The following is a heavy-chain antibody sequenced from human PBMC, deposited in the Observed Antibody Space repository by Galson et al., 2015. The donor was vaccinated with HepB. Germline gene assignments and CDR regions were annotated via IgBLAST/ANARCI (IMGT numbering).Heavy chain of an antibody. V-gene: IGHV3-48*01. J-gene: IGHJ6*03. D-gene: IGHD2-2*01. Sequence: SLRLSCAASGFTFSSYSMNWVRQAPGKGLEWVSYISSSSSTIYYADSVKGRFTISRDNAKNSLYLQMNSLRAEDTAVYYCARDRDVVVPAANYYYYYMDVWGKVTTVTVSS. CDR1: GFTFSSYS. CDR3: ARDRDVVVPAANYYYYYMDV. CDR2: ISSSSSTI.